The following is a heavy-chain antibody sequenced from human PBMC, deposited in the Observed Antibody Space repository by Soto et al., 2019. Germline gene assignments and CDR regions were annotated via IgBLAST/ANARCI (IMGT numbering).Heavy chain of an antibody. J-gene: IGHJ6*03. Sequence: QVQLQESGPGLVKPSGTLSLTCAVSGGPISSSNWWSWVRQPPGKGLEWIGEIYHSGSTNYNPSLKSRVTMSVDKSKEHLSLKLSSVTAADTAVYYCARVYGSGSYANYYMDVWGKGTTVTVSS. CDR1: GGPISSSNW. CDR2: IYHSGST. D-gene: IGHD3-10*01. V-gene: IGHV4-4*02. CDR3: ARVYGSGSYANYYMDV.